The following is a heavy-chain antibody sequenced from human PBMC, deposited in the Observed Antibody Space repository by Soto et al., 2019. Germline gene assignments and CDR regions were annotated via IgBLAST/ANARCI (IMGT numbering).Heavy chain of an antibody. V-gene: IGHV3-33*01. CDR1: GFTFSSYG. CDR2: IWYDGSNK. CDR3: ARSRRVGWYFDL. Sequence: GGSLRLSCAASGFTFSSYGMHWVRQAPGKGLEWVAVIWYDGSNKYYADSVKGRFTISRDNSKDTLYPQMNGLRAEDTAVYYCARSRRVGWYFDLWGRGTLVTVSS. J-gene: IGHJ2*01.